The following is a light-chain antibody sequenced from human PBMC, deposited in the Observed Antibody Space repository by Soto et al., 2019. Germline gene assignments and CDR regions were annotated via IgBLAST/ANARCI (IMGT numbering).Light chain of an antibody. Sequence: IPMTQSPSTLSASVGDRVTITCRASQGIRSALGWYQQKPGKVPKLLIYAASTLQSGVPSRFSGSGFGTDFTLTINSLQPEDFATYYCLLDYAYFWAFGQGTKVEVK. J-gene: IGKJ1*01. CDR3: LLDYAYFWA. CDR1: QGIRSA. CDR2: AAS. V-gene: IGKV1-6*01.